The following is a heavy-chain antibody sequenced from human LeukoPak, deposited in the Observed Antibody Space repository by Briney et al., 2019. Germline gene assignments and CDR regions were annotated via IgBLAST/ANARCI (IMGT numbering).Heavy chain of an antibody. CDR3: AKSPTTVVTQGSY. D-gene: IGHD4-23*01. V-gene: IGHV3-30*02. CDR2: IRYDGINK. Sequence: GGSLRLSCAASGFTFSSYGMHWVRQAPGKGLEWVAFIRYDGINKYYADSVKGRSTISRDNSKNTLYLQMNSLRAEDTAVYYCAKSPTTVVTQGSYWGQGTLVTVSS. CDR1: GFTFSSYG. J-gene: IGHJ4*02.